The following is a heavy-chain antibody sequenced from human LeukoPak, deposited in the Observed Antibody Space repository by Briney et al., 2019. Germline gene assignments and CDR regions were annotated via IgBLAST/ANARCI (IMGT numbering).Heavy chain of an antibody. CDR2: ISAYNGNT. V-gene: IGHV1-18*01. J-gene: IGHJ4*02. Sequence: ASVKVSCKASGYTFTSYGFTWVRQAPGQGLEWMGWISAYNGNTNYAQNLQGRVTMTTDTSTSTAYMELRSLRSDDTAVYYCAGLYYYGSGSYYNFDYWGQGTLVTVSS. D-gene: IGHD3-10*01. CDR1: GYTFTSYG. CDR3: AGLYYYGSGSYYNFDY.